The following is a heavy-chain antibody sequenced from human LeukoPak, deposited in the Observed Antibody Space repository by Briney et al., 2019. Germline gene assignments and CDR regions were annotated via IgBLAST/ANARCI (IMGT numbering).Heavy chain of an antibody. V-gene: IGHV4-39*01. CDR3: VRHYRLNTGFDY. Sequence: SETLSLTCIVSGGSTSSRSYYWGWIRQPPGKGLEWIGSIFNSGSTYYNSSLQSRVTISVDTSKNQFSLRLSSVTAADTAVYYCVRHYRLNTGFDYWGQGTLVTVSS. CDR1: GGSTSSRSYY. J-gene: IGHJ4*02. CDR2: IFNSGST. D-gene: IGHD1-1*01.